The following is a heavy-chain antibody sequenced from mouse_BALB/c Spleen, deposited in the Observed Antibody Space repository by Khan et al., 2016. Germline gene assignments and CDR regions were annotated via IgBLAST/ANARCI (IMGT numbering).Heavy chain of an antibody. V-gene: IGHV1-87*01. CDR3: ARGNSYYDYDY. Sequence: QVQLEQSGAELAKPGASVKLSCKASGYTFTSYWMQWVKQRPGQGLEWIGAIYPGDGDTRYTHKFKGKATLTADKSSSTAHMQLRSLGTEESAVYYCARGNSYYDYDYWGQGTTLTVSS. J-gene: IGHJ2*01. D-gene: IGHD2-4*01. CDR1: GYTFTSYW. CDR2: IYPGDGDT.